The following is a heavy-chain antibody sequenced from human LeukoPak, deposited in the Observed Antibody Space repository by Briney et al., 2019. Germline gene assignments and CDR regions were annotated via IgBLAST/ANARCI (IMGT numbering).Heavy chain of an antibody. CDR2: INHSGST. V-gene: IGHV4-34*01. D-gene: IGHD3-22*01. CDR3: ARGYDSSGYIYYYYYMDV. CDR1: GGSFSGYY. Sequence: SETLSLTCAVYGGSFSGYYWSWIRQPPGKGLEWIGEINHSGSTNYNPSLKSRVTISVDTSKNQLSLKLSSVTAADTAVYYCARGYDSSGYIYYYYYMDVWGKGTTVTVSS. J-gene: IGHJ6*03.